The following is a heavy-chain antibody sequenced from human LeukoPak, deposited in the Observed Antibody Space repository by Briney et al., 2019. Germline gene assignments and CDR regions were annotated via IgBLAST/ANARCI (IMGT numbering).Heavy chain of an antibody. D-gene: IGHD2-15*01. CDR3: ASTFPYCSEDDCAV. V-gene: IGHV3-7*01. Sequence: GGSLRLSCIVSGVAIGGSWMGWVRQSPGKGLEWVANVNPGGSIQNYVDSVKGRFTISRDNAKNSLYLQMNNLRVEDTAVYYCASTFPYCSEDDCAVGGQGTLVTVSS. J-gene: IGHJ1*01. CDR2: VNPGGSIQ. CDR1: GVAIGGSW.